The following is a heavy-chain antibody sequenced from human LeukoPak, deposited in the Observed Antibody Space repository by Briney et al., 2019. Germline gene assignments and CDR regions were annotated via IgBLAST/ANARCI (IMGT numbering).Heavy chain of an antibody. Sequence: SETLSLTCTVSGGSISSSSYYWGWIRQPPGKGLEWIGSIYYSGSTYYNPSLKSRVTISVDTSKNQFSLKLSSVTAADTAVYYCARDSGWWKNGAFDIWGQGTMVTVSS. D-gene: IGHD6-19*01. V-gene: IGHV4-39*07. CDR2: IYYSGST. CDR1: GGSISSSSYY. J-gene: IGHJ3*02. CDR3: ARDSGWWKNGAFDI.